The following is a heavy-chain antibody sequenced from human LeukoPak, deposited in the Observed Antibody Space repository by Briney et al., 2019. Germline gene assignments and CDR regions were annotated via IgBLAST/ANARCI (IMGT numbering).Heavy chain of an antibody. CDR1: GFAFSTYW. CDR2: MQRDGSEK. V-gene: IGHV3-7*04. Sequence: PGGSLRLSCAASGFAFSTYWMGWVRQAPGKGLEWVANMQRDGSEKCYVDSVKGRFTISRDNAKNSLYLQMNSLRAEDTALYYCGRYGYYYAMDVWGQGTTVTVSS. CDR3: GRYGYYYAMDV. J-gene: IGHJ6*02. D-gene: IGHD4-17*01.